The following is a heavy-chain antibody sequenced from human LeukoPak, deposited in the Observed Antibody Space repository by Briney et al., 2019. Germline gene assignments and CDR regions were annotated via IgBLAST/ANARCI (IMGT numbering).Heavy chain of an antibody. J-gene: IGHJ3*01. CDR1: GYTFTTYG. V-gene: IGHV1-18*01. CDR3: ARDLFDV. Sequence: ASVKVSCKASGYTFTTYGISWVRQAPGQGLEWMGWVSGNNGNTNYAQKLQGRVTMTTDTSTNTAYMELRSLRSDDTAVYYCARDLFDVWGQGTMVAVSS. CDR2: VSGNNGNT.